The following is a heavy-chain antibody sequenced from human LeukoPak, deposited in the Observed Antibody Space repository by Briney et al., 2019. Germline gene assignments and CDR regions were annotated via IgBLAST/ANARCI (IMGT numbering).Heavy chain of an antibody. V-gene: IGHV4-59*01. Sequence: SETLSLTCTVSGGSISSYYWSWIRQPPGKGLEWIGYIYYSGSTNYNPSLKSRVTISVDTSKNHFSLKLSSVTAADTAVYYCARALDTVVTPNWFDPWGQGTLVTVSS. J-gene: IGHJ5*02. CDR3: ARALDTVVTPNWFDP. CDR1: GGSISSYY. CDR2: IYYSGST. D-gene: IGHD4-23*01.